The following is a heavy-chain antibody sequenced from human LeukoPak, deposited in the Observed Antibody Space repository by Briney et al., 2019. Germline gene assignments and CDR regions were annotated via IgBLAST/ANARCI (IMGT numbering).Heavy chain of an antibody. V-gene: IGHV1-18*01. J-gene: IGHJ6*02. D-gene: IGHD1-26*01. Sequence: GASVKVSCKASGYTFTSYGISWVRQAPGQGLEWMGWISAYNGNTNYAQKLQGRVTMTTDTSTSTAYMELRSLRPDDTAVYYCARELGGWYYYYGMDVWGQGTTVTVSS. CDR2: ISAYNGNT. CDR3: ARELGGWYYYYGMDV. CDR1: GYTFTSYG.